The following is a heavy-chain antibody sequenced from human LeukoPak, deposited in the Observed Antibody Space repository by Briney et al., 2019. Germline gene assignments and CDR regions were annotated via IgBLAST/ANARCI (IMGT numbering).Heavy chain of an antibody. CDR1: GGSISSYY. Sequence: SETLSLTCTVSGGSISSYYWSWIRQPPGKGLEWIGYIYYSGSTNYNPSLKSRVTISVDTSKNQFSLKLSSVTAADTAVYYCARAGGYDFWSPNNNFDYWGQGTLVTVSS. D-gene: IGHD3-3*01. CDR2: IYYSGST. J-gene: IGHJ4*02. V-gene: IGHV4-59*12. CDR3: ARAGGYDFWSPNNNFDY.